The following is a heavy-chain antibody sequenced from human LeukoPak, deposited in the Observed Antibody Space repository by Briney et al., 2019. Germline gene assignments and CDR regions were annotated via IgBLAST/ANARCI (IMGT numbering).Heavy chain of an antibody. V-gene: IGHV4-4*02. CDR1: LDSTTSNF. CDR3: ARDLGYSYGFDY. Sequence: PSETLSLTCTVSLDSTTSNFWSWVRQPPGKGLELIGEIHRSGSTNYNPSLQRRVTISIDRPKNQIALELSSVTAADTAVYYCARDLGYSYGFDYWGQGTLVTVSS. J-gene: IGHJ4*02. D-gene: IGHD5-18*01. CDR2: IHRSGST.